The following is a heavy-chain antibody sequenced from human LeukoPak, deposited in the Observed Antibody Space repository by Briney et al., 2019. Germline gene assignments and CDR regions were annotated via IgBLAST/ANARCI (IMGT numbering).Heavy chain of an antibody. J-gene: IGHJ4*02. CDR1: GFTFGDYA. CDR3: AKDMGRYSGYDLSVDY. CDR2: ISWNSGSI. Sequence: GGSLRLSCAASGFTFGDYAMHWVRQAPGKGLEWVSGISWNSGSIGCADSVKGRFTISRDNAKNSLYLQMNSLRAEDTALYYCAKDMGRYSGYDLSVDYWGQGTLVTVSS. D-gene: IGHD5-12*01. V-gene: IGHV3-9*01.